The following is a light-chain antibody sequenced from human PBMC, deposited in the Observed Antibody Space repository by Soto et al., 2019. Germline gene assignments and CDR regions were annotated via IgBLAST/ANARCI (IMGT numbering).Light chain of an antibody. CDR2: GNS. CDR1: SSNIGAGYD. V-gene: IGLV1-40*01. J-gene: IGLJ1*01. Sequence: QSVLTRPPSVSGAPGRRVTISCTGSSSNIGAGYDVHWYQQLPGTAPKLLIYGNSNRPSGVPDRFSGSKSGTSASLAITGLQAEDEADYYCQSYDSSLSGYVFGTGTKVTVL. CDR3: QSYDSSLSGYV.